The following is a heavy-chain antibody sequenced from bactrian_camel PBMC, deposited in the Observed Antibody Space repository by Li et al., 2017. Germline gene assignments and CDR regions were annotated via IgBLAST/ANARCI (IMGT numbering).Heavy chain of an antibody. V-gene: IGHV3S55*01. D-gene: IGHD6*01. Sequence: HVQLVESGGGSVQAGGSLRLSCAASGGNIASAPYCLGWFRQTGGNEREGVAAVDSEGTASYTSSVKGRFTLSKDNVKNTLYLQMNNLTVEDTAMYYCAARPMNSTVDAPLFRYEYNYWGQGTQVTVS. CDR2: VDSEGTA. J-gene: IGHJ4*01. CDR3: AARPMNSTVDAPLFRYEYNY. CDR1: GGNIASAPYC.